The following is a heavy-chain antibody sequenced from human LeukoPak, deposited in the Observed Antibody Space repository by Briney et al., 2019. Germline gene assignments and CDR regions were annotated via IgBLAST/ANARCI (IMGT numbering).Heavy chain of an antibody. CDR3: ARVGSWYKYNWFDP. CDR1: GGSFSAYY. J-gene: IGHJ5*02. D-gene: IGHD6-13*01. V-gene: IGHV4-34*01. Sequence: SETLPPTCPLYGGSFSAYYWSWIRPPPGKVLELIGEINHRGRTNYTPYIKNKVTISVDTSKNQFSLKLSSVTAADTAVYYCARVGSWYKYNWFDPWGQGTLVTVSS. CDR2: INHRGRT.